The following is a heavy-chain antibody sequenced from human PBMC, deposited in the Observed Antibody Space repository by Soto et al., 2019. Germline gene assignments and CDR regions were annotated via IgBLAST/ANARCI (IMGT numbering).Heavy chain of an antibody. CDR3: ARVLYSSGWSSPLHY. V-gene: IGHV1-18*01. CDR1: GYTFTSYG. D-gene: IGHD6-19*01. Sequence: GASVKVSCKASGYTFTSYGISWVRQAPGQGLEWMGWISAYNGNTNYAQRLQGRVTMTTDTSTSTAYMELRSLRSDDTAVYYCARVLYSSGWSSPLHYWGQGTLVTVSS. J-gene: IGHJ4*02. CDR2: ISAYNGNT.